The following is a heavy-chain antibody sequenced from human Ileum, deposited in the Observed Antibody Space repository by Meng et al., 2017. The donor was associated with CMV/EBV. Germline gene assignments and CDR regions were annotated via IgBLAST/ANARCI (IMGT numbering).Heavy chain of an antibody. CDR1: GASLNDYY. J-gene: IGHJ5*02. CDR2: IFATGTT. Sequence: QVHIQESALGLVKPSETLSLTCTFSGASLNDYYWSWIRQPAGKGLEWIGRIFATGTTNYNPSLKSRVTMSVDTSKNQFSLKLTSVTAADTAVYFCARDRFDPWGQGALVTVSS. CDR3: ARDRFDP. V-gene: IGHV4-4*07.